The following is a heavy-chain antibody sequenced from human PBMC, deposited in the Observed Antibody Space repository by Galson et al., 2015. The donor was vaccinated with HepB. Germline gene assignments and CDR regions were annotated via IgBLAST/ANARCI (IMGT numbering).Heavy chain of an antibody. D-gene: IGHD5-18*01. Sequence: SLRLSCAASGFTFSSYWMSWVRQAPGKGLEWVANIKQDGSEKYYVDSVKGRFTISRDNAKNSLYLQMNSLRAEDTAVYYCARESGYSYGKSDYWGQGTLVTVSS. CDR1: GFTFSSYW. CDR2: IKQDGSEK. V-gene: IGHV3-7*01. CDR3: ARESGYSYGKSDY. J-gene: IGHJ4*02.